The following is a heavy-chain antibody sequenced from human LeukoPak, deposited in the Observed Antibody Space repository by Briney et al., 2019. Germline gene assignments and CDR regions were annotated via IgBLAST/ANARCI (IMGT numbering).Heavy chain of an antibody. Sequence: ASVKVSCKASGYTFTGNYIHWVRQAPGQGLEWMGMIYPRDGSTSYAQKFQGRVTATRDTSTSTVHMELSGLRSEDTAVYYCARDYCSSTSCLFDYWGQGTLVTVSS. CDR2: IYPRDGST. CDR1: GYTFTGNY. CDR3: ARDYCSSTSCLFDY. D-gene: IGHD2-2*01. J-gene: IGHJ4*02. V-gene: IGHV1-46*01.